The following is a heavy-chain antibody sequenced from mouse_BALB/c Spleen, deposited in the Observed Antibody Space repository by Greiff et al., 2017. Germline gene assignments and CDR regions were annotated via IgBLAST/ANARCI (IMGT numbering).Heavy chain of an antibody. CDR1: GFTFSSFG. V-gene: IGHV5-17*02. J-gene: IGHJ3*01. D-gene: IGHD1-1*01. Sequence: DVMLVESGGGLVQPGGSRKLSCAASGFTFSSFGMHWVRQAPEKGLEWVAYISSGSSTIYYADTVKGRFTISRDNPKNTLFLQMTSLRSEDTAMYYCARDSRTAWFAYWGQGTLVTVSA. CDR2: ISSGSSTI. CDR3: ARDSRTAWFAY.